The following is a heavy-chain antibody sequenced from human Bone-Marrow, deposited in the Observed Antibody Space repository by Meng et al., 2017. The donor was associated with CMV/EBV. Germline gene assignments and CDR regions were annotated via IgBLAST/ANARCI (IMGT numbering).Heavy chain of an antibody. CDR2: IRYDGSNK. CDR3: PKGSDCSCTSCYRGGFDI. D-gene: IGHD2-2*02. CDR1: GFTFSSYA. Sequence: GESLKISYPASGFTFSSYAIHWVRQAPGKGLEWVAFIRYDGSNKYYADSVKGRFTISRDNSKNTLYLQMNSLRAEDTAVYYCPKGSDCSCTSCYRGGFDIWGQGTMVTFSS. V-gene: IGHV3-30*02. J-gene: IGHJ3*02.